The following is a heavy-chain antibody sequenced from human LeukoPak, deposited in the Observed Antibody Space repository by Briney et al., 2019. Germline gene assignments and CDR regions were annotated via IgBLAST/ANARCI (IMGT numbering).Heavy chain of an antibody. D-gene: IGHD6-13*01. CDR2: ISNSGSYI. V-gene: IGHV3-21*01. CDR1: GFTFTSYS. CDR3: AREVAAAHDC. J-gene: IGHJ4*02. Sequence: GGSLRLSCAASGFTFTSYSMNWVRQAPGKGLEWVSSISNSGSYIYYADSVKGRFTISRDNARNSLYLRLNSLRAEDTAVYYCAREVAAAHDCWGQGTLVTVSS.